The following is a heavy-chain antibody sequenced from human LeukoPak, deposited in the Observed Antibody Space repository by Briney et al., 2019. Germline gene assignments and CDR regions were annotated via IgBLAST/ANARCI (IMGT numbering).Heavy chain of an antibody. CDR1: GFTFDDYG. J-gene: IGHJ4*02. Sequence: RTGGSLRLSCAASGFTFDDYGMNGGRQAPGKGVEWVSGINWNGGNTDYGDSVKGRFTISRDNAKKSLYLQMNSLRAEDTALYYCARDKSNYFFDYWGQGTLVTVSS. D-gene: IGHD4-11*01. V-gene: IGHV3-20*04. CDR2: INWNGGNT. CDR3: ARDKSNYFFDY.